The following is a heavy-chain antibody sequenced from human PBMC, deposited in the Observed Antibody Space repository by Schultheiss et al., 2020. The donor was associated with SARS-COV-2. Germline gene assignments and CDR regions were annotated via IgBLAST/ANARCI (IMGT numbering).Heavy chain of an antibody. D-gene: IGHD2-21*02. Sequence: GESLKISCAASGFTFSDYYMSWIRQAPGKGLEWVANIKQDGSEKYYVDSVKGRFTISRDNAKNSLYLQMNSLRAEDTAVYYCARDPQGVVTAIRGWFDPWGQGTLVTVSS. CDR3: ARDPQGVVTAIRGWFDP. CDR1: GFTFSDYY. V-gene: IGHV3-7*01. CDR2: IKQDGSEK. J-gene: IGHJ5*02.